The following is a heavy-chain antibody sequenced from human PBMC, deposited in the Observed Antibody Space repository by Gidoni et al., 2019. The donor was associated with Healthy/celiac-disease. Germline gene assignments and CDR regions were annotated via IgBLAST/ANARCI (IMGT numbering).Heavy chain of an antibody. D-gene: IGHD3-22*01. V-gene: IGHV5-51*01. CDR3: ARLQYYSDSIGYYFYY. Sequence: EVQLVQYGAEVKKPGESLKISCKGSGYSFTRYWLGWVRQMPGKGLEWMGIIYPGDSDTRSSPSFHGQVTISADKSISTAYLQLSSLKASDTAMYYCARLQYYSDSIGYYFYYWGQGTLVTVSS. CDR1: GYSFTRYW. J-gene: IGHJ4*01. CDR2: IYPGDSDT.